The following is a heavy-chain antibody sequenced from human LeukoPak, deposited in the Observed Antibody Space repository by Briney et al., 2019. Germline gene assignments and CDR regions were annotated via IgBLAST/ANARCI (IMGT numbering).Heavy chain of an antibody. CDR2: FDPEDGET. J-gene: IGHJ4*02. V-gene: IGHV1-24*01. Sequence: ASVKVSCKVSGYTLTELSMHWVRQAPGKGLEWMGGFDPEDGETIYAQKFQGRVTMTEDTSTDTAYMELSSLRSEDTAVYYCATDHNTYYYDSSGYYNLDYWGQGTLVTVSS. CDR3: ATDHNTYYYDSSGYYNLDY. CDR1: GYTLTELS. D-gene: IGHD3-22*01.